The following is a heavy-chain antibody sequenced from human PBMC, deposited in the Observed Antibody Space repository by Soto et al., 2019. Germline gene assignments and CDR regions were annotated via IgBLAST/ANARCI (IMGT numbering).Heavy chain of an antibody. V-gene: IGHV3-23*01. CDR2: ISGSGGST. J-gene: IGHJ6*02. CDR1: GFTFSSYA. CDR3: ASHPSILDYYYAMDV. Sequence: GSLRLSCAASGFTFSSYAMSWVRQAPGKGLEWVSAISGSGGSTYYADSVKGRFTISRDNSKNTLYLQMNSLRAEDTAVYYCASHPSILDYYYAMDVSGPGTTVTVSS.